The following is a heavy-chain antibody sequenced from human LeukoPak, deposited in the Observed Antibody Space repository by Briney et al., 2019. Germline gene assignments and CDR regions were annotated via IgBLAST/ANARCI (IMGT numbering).Heavy chain of an antibody. CDR3: ANTVGHYAHS. J-gene: IGHJ4*02. D-gene: IGHD4-11*01. V-gene: IGHV3-7*05. CDR2: IHQDGSEK. Sequence: GGSLRLSCAASGFTFRNYWMTWVRQATGKGLEWVASIHQDGSEKHSIDSGRFTISRDNAENSLYLQMDSLRDEDTAVYSCANTVGHYAHSWGQGTLVTVSS. CDR1: GFTFRNYW.